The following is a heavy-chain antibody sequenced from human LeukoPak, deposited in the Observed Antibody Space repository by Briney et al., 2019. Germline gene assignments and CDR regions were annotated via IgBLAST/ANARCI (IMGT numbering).Heavy chain of an antibody. Sequence: GASVKVSCKASGYTFTTYAMHWVRQAPGQRLEWMGWINPGNGNTKYSQKFQGRVTITRDTSANTVYMELSNLRSEDTSVYYCARGSFYYFYGMDVWGQGTTVTVSS. V-gene: IGHV1-3*01. J-gene: IGHJ6*02. CDR1: GYTFTTYA. CDR2: INPGNGNT. CDR3: ARGSFYYFYGMDV.